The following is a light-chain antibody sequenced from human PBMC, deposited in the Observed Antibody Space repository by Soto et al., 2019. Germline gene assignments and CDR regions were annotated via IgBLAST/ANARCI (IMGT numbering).Light chain of an antibody. CDR3: QQYGSSPP. CDR1: QSVSSSY. Sequence: EIVLTQSPGTLSLSPGERATLSCRASQSVSSSYLACYQQKPCQAPRLLIDGASSRATGIPDRFSGSGSGTDFTLTISRLEPEGFAVYYCQQYGSSPPFGGGTKVEIK. CDR2: GAS. J-gene: IGKJ4*01. V-gene: IGKV3-20*01.